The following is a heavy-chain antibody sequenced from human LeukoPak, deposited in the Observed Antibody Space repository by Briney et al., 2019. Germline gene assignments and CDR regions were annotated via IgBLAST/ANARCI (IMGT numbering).Heavy chain of an antibody. Sequence: SGGSLRLSCAASGFTFSSYWMSWVRQAPGKGLEWVANIKQGGSEKYYVDSVKGRFTISRDNAKNSLYLQMSSLRAEDTALYYCAKLGPRWDGYSGYDLVDYWGQGTLVTVSS. D-gene: IGHD5-12*01. CDR3: AKLGPRWDGYSGYDLVDY. J-gene: IGHJ4*02. V-gene: IGHV3-7*03. CDR2: IKQGGSEK. CDR1: GFTFSSYW.